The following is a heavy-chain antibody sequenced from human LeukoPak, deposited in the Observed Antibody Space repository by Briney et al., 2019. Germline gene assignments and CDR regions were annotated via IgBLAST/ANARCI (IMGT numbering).Heavy chain of an antibody. J-gene: IGHJ4*02. Sequence: SETLSLTCTVSGASIRSYGWSWIRQPPGKGLEWIGYIYYSGSTNYNPSLKSRVTISVDTSKNQFSLKLSSVTAADTAVYYCARQVGGGNSVWGQGTLVTVSS. CDR2: IYYSGST. CDR3: ARQVGGGNSV. V-gene: IGHV4-59*08. CDR1: GASIRSYG. D-gene: IGHD4-23*01.